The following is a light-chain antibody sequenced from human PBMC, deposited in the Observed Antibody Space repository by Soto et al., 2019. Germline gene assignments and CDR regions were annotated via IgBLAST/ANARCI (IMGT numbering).Light chain of an antibody. V-gene: IGKV3-15*01. CDR3: QQYNNWPYT. CDR2: GAS. CDR1: QSVSSN. Sequence: EIVMTQAPATLSVSPGERAALSCRASQSVSSNFAWYQQKPGQAPRLLIYGASTRATGIPARFSGSGSGKEFTLTISSLQYEDFAVYYCQQYNNWPYTFGQGTKLEIK. J-gene: IGKJ2*01.